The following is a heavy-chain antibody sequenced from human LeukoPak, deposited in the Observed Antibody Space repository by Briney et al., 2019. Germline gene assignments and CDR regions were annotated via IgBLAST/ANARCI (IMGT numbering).Heavy chain of an antibody. Sequence: PSETLSLTCTALGGSISRYYWSWVRQPPGKEPEWIGYIYSSGTTDSKPALKSRVTISVDTSKNQFSLKLSTVTAADTAVYYCVRDESWWRGAFESRGQGTMVTVSS. J-gene: IGHJ3*02. V-gene: IGHV4-4*08. CDR1: GGSISRYY. CDR3: VRDESWWRGAFES. D-gene: IGHD2-15*01. CDR2: IYSSGTT.